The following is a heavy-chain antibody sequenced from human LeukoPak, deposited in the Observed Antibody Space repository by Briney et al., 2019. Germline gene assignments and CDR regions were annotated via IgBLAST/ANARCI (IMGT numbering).Heavy chain of an antibody. V-gene: IGHV1-46*01. Sequence: ASVKVSCKASGYTFTSYYVHWVRQAPGQGLEWMGIINPSGGSTSYAQKFQGRVTMTRDTSTSTVYMELSSLRSEDTAVYYCAEGGMTTVTTTPFDPWGQGTLVTVSS. D-gene: IGHD4-11*01. CDR2: INPSGGST. J-gene: IGHJ5*02. CDR1: GYTFTSYY. CDR3: AEGGMTTVTTTPFDP.